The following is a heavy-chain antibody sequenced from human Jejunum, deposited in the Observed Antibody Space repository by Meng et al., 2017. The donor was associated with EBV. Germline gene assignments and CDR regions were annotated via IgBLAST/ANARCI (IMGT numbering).Heavy chain of an antibody. D-gene: IGHD5-24*01. Sequence: QLQIVQSGAEVKKPGASVKVSCKASGYDFIDSGISWVLQAPGQGLEWMGWISVYRGNTNYAQRFQDRVTLTTNTSTSTVYMELRSLTSDDTAVYFCARDRSNSDYWGQGTLVTVSS. V-gene: IGHV1-18*01. CDR2: ISVYRGNT. CDR3: ARDRSNSDY. CDR1: GYDFIDSG. J-gene: IGHJ4*02.